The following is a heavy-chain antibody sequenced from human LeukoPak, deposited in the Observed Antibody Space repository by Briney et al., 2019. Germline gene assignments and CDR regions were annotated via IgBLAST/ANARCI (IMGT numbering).Heavy chain of an antibody. CDR2: IYPGDSAT. CDR1: GYRFTSYR. Sequence: GESLKISCQGSGYRFTSYRIGWVRQMPGKGLEWMGIIYPGDSATKYSPSLQGQVTISADKSINTAYLQWSSLKASDTAMYHCARHTTSSGYYSGTHYYGMDVWGQGTTVTVSS. V-gene: IGHV5-51*01. J-gene: IGHJ6*02. CDR3: ARHTTSSGYYSGTHYYGMDV. D-gene: IGHD3-22*01.